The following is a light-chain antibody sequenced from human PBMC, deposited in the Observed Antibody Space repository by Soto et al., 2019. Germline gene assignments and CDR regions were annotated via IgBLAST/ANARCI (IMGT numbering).Light chain of an antibody. J-gene: IGKJ5*01. Sequence: DIQMTQSPSSLSASVGDRVTITCRASQSISNYLNWYQQKPGKAPNLLIYAASSLQSGVPSGFSGSGSGTDFTLTISSLRPEDFATYDCQQTYSSLITFGQGTRLEIK. V-gene: IGKV1-39*01. CDR1: QSISNY. CDR2: AAS. CDR3: QQTYSSLIT.